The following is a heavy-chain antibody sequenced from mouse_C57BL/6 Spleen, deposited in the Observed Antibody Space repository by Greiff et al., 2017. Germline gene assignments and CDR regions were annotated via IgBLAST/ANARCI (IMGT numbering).Heavy chain of an antibody. J-gene: IGHJ3*01. CDR2: IDPANGNT. D-gene: IGHD1-1*01. CDR1: GFNIKNTY. CDR3: ARDYGSSPFAY. Sequence: VQLKQSVAELVRPGASVKLSCTASGFNIKNTYMHWVKQRPEQGLEWIGRIDPANGNTKYAPKFQGKATLTVDKSSSTAYMELRSLSSEDSEVYYCARDYGSSPFAYWGQGTLVTVAA. V-gene: IGHV14-3*01.